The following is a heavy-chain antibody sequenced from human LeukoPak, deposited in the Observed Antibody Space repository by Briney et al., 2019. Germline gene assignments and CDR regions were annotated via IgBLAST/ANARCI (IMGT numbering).Heavy chain of an antibody. J-gene: IGHJ4*02. D-gene: IGHD4-23*01. CDR1: EFAFSTYN. CDR3: ARVAAGYSVNYFDY. CDR2: ISTGSSTT. V-gene: IGHV3-48*02. Sequence: QPGGSLRLSCAASEFAFSTYNTNWVRQAPGKGLEWVSYISTGSSTTYYADSVKGRSTISRDNVENSLYLQMNSLRDEDTAVYYCARVAAGYSVNYFDYWGQGTLVTVSS.